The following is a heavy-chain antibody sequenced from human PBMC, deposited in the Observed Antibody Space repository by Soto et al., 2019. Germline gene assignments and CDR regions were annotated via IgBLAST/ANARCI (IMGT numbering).Heavy chain of an antibody. CDR3: AKDLYYYDSNIPL. CDR1: GFTLSSYA. J-gene: IGHJ4*02. D-gene: IGHD3-22*01. V-gene: IGHV3-23*01. Sequence: GESLKISCAASGFTLSSYAMSWVRQAPGKGLEWVSAISGSGGSTYYADSVKGRFTISRDNSKNTLYLQMNSLRAEDTAVYYCAKDLYYYDSNIPLWGQGTLVTVSS. CDR2: ISGSGGST.